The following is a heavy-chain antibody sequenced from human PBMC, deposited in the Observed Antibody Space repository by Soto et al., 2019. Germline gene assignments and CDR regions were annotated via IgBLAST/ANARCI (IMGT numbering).Heavy chain of an antibody. CDR3: ARSLGIAVAGSPFDY. CDR2: ISYDGSNK. V-gene: IGHV3-30-3*01. CDR1: GFTFSSYA. J-gene: IGHJ4*02. D-gene: IGHD6-19*01. Sequence: QVQLVESGGGVVQPGRSLRLSCAASGFTFSSYAMHWVRQAPGKGLEWVAVISYDGSNKYYADSVKGRFTISRDNSKNPLYLQMNSLRAEDTAVYYCARSLGIAVAGSPFDYWGQGTLVTVSS.